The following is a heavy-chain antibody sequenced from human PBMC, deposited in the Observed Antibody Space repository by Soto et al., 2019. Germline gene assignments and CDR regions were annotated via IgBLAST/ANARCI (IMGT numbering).Heavy chain of an antibody. Sequence: GKGLEWIGEINHSGRTNYKPSLKSRVTISVDTSQNQFSLKLSSVTAAETAVYYCARRPFSFQAEVGIRDAGSVSAFLVTRSSDL. D-gene: IGHD2-21*02. V-gene: IGHV4-34*01. CDR3: ARRPFSFQAEVGIRDAGSVSAFLVTRSSDL. CDR2: INHSGRT. J-gene: IGHJ2*01.